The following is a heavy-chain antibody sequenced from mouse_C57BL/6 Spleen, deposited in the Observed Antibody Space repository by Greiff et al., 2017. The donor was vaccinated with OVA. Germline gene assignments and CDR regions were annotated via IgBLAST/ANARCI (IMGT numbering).Heavy chain of an antibody. D-gene: IGHD1-1*01. CDR1: GFTFSSYA. Sequence: EVQLVESGGGLVKPGGSLKLSCAASGFTFSSYAMSWVRQTPEKRLEWVATISDGGSYTYYPDNVKGRFTISRDNAKNNLYLQMSHLKSEDTAMYYCARDLLLRYYAMDYWGQGTSVTVSS. V-gene: IGHV5-4*01. CDR3: ARDLLLRYYAMDY. J-gene: IGHJ4*01. CDR2: ISDGGSYT.